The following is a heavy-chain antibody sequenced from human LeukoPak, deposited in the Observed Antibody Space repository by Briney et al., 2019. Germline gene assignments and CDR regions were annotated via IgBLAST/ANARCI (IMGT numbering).Heavy chain of an antibody. CDR2: IYPGDSDT. CDR3: ARPASDYGDYYYFDY. V-gene: IGHV5-51*01. CDR1: GYVFTNYW. J-gene: IGHJ4*02. Sequence: PGESLKISCKGPGYVFTNYWIGWVRQMPGKGLEWMGIIYPGDSDTRYSPSFQGQVTISADKSSSTAYLQWSSLKASDTAMYYCARPASDYGDYYYFDYWGQGTLVTVSS. D-gene: IGHD4-17*01.